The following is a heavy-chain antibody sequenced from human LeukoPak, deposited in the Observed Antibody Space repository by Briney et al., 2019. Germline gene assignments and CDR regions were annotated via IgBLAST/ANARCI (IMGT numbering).Heavy chain of an antibody. D-gene: IGHD3-22*01. V-gene: IGHV3-30*02. CDR1: GFTFSSYG. CDR3: AKEEGYYDSSGSDAFDI. Sequence: GGSLRLSCAASGFTFSSYGMHWVRQAPGKGLECVAFIRYDGSNKYYADSVKGRFTISRDNSKNTLYLQMNSLRAEDTAVYYCAKEEGYYDSSGSDAFDIWGQGTMVTVSS. J-gene: IGHJ3*02. CDR2: IRYDGSNK.